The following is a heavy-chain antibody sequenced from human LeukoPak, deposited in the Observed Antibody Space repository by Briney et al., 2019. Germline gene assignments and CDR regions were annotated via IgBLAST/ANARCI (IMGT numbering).Heavy chain of an antibody. D-gene: IGHD3-22*01. CDR1: GYTFTGYY. Sequence: ASVKVSCKASGYTFTGYYMHWVRHAPGQGLEWMGWINPKSGGRNYAQKFQARVTMTRDTSISTAYMELSRLRSDDTAVYCCARDEGTYYYDSSGYYYDYWGQGTLVTVSS. V-gene: IGHV1-2*02. CDR3: ARDEGTYYYDSSGYYYDY. J-gene: IGHJ4*02. CDR2: INPKSGGR.